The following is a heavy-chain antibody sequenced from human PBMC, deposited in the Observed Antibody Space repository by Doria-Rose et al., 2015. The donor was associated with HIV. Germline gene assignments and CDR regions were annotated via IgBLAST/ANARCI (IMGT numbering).Heavy chain of an antibody. CDR2: IVSDDER. Sequence: SGPVLVKPTETLTLTCTVSGVSLSSPGMGVSWIRQPPGKALEWLANIVSDDERSYKTSLKSRLTISRGTSKSQVVLTMPDMDPVYTATYYCARIKSSRWYHKYYFDFWGQGTLVIVSA. J-gene: IGHJ4*02. D-gene: IGHD6-13*01. CDR1: GVSLSSPGMG. V-gene: IGHV2-26*01. CDR3: ARIKSSRWYHKYYFDF.